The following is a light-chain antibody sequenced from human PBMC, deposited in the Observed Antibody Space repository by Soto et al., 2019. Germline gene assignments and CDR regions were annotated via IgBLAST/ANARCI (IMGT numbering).Light chain of an antibody. CDR3: LQYHNLWA. J-gene: IGKJ1*01. CDR1: QNIYYN. V-gene: IGKV3-15*01. CDR2: RAS. Sequence: ILMTKSPATVSVSPGESATLSCRASQNIYYNVAWYQHRPGQAPRLLIYRASTRAPGVPARFSGSGSGTEFTLTISSLQPEDFTVYSCLQYHNLWAFGQGTMVDIK.